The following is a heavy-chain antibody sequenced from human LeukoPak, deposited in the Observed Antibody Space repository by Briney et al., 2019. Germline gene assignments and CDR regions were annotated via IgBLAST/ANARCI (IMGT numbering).Heavy chain of an antibody. V-gene: IGHV4-38-2*01. CDR3: ARTPYYYDSSGFFY. Sequence: SETLSLTCAVSGSSISSGYYWGWIRQPPGKGLEWIGGIYHGGTTYYNPSLKSRVTVSVDTSKNHFSLKLNSVTAADTAVYYCARTPYYYDSSGFFYSGQGILVTVSS. J-gene: IGHJ4*02. CDR2: IYHGGTT. CDR1: GSSISSGYY. D-gene: IGHD3-22*01.